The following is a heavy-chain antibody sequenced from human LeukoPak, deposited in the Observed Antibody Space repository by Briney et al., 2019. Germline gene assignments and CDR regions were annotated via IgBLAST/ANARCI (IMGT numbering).Heavy chain of an antibody. D-gene: IGHD6-19*01. CDR2: INSGGENT. V-gene: IGHV3-23*01. CDR1: GFTLSSYA. J-gene: IGHJ4*02. Sequence: PGGSLRLSCAASGFTLSSYAMTWVRQTPGKGLEWVSSINSGGENTDYADSVKGRFTISRDNSKSTLYLQMNSLRAEDTAVYYCAKYHKTTVAGREFDYWGQGTLVSVSS. CDR3: AKYHKTTVAGREFDY.